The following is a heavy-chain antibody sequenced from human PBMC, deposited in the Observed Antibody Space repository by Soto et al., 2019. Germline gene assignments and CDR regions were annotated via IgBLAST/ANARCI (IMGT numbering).Heavy chain of an antibody. V-gene: IGHV4-31*02. CDR2: IYHSGRT. Sequence: PGKGLEWMGYIYHSGRTNYNPSLKSRITMSVATSKYQLSLNLTSVTAADTAVYSCARGQDRDTRKFGTWGQGILLTVYS. CDR3: ARGQDRDTRKFGT. J-gene: IGHJ5*02.